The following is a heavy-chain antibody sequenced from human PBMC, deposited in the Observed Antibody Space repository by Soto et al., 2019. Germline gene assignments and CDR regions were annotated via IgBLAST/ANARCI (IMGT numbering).Heavy chain of an antibody. CDR2: ISSNGVGT. D-gene: IGHD6-6*01. CDR3: ARRARTDFYYVDV. V-gene: IGHV3-64*01. Sequence: EVQLAESGGGLAQPGGSLRLSCAASGFTLSGYAMDWVRQAPGKGLEYVSGISSNGVGTYYANSVQGRFTISRDNSKNTVYLQMGSLRPEDMSVYYCARRARTDFYYVDVWGKGTTVTVS. J-gene: IGHJ6*03. CDR1: GFTLSGYA.